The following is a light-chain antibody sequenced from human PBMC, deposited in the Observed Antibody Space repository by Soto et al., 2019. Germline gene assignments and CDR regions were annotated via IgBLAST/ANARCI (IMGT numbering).Light chain of an antibody. CDR1: STYVGAYNY. Sequence: QSVLTQPASVSGSPGHSITIACTGTSTYVGAYNYVSWYQHHPGKVPRLMIFDVSNRPSGVSNRFSGSKSGNTASLTISGLQAEDEADYYCCSYSRSSPYVFGAGTKVTVL. V-gene: IGLV2-14*03. CDR3: CSYSRSSPYV. J-gene: IGLJ1*01. CDR2: DVS.